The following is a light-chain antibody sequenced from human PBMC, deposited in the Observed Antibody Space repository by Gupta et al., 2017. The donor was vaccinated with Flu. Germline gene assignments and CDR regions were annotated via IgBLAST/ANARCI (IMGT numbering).Light chain of an antibody. CDR1: SSNIGSNY. CDR3: AAWDDSLSARYV. CDR2: RNN. V-gene: IGLV1-47*01. J-gene: IGLJ1*01. Sequence: QSVLTQPPSASGTPGQRVTISCSVSSSNIGSNYVYWYQQLPGTAPKLRIYRNNQRPSGVPDRFSGSKSGTSASLAISGLRSEEEADYYCAAWDDSLSARYVFGTGTKVTVL.